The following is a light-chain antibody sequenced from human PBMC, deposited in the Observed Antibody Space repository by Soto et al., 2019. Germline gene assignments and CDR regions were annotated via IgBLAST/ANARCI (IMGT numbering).Light chain of an antibody. J-gene: IGKJ2*01. CDR1: QTIIGY. Sequence: DIQMTQSPSSLSASIGDSVTITCRASQTIIGYLNWYQQKPGKAPRLLINAASNLQSGVPSRFRGSGSETDFTLTITSLQPEDFAVYYCQQYNNWPHTFGQGTKVDIK. V-gene: IGKV1-39*01. CDR2: AAS. CDR3: QQYNNWPHT.